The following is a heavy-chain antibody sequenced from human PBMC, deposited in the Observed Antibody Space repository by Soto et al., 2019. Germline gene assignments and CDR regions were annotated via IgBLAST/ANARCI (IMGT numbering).Heavy chain of an antibody. Sequence: EVQLLESGGDLVQPGGSLRLVCAASGFTFSNSGMRWVRQAPGQGLEWVSSIGPSGNTYYSDAVKGRFTISRDISKNTLFLQMDSLRAEDTATYCCAKLLHNSYYKVMDVWGQGTTVTVSS. CDR2: IGPSGNT. J-gene: IGHJ6*02. D-gene: IGHD4-4*01. CDR3: AKLLHNSYYKVMDV. CDR1: GFTFSNSG. V-gene: IGHV3-23*01.